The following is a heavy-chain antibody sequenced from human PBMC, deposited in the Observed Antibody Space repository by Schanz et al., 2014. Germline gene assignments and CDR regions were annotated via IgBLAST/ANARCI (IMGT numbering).Heavy chain of an antibody. CDR2: IKQDGSEK. D-gene: IGHD2-15*01. J-gene: IGHJ4*02. Sequence: EVQLLDSGGGLVQPGGSLRLSCAASGFTFSKYWMSWVRQAPGKGLEWVANIKQDGSEKYYVDAVKGRFTISRDNSKNTLYLQMNALRAEDTAVYYCARDSGYCSGGSCLTFDYWGQGTLVTVSS. V-gene: IGHV3-7*01. CDR3: ARDSGYCSGGSCLTFDY. CDR1: GFTFSKYW.